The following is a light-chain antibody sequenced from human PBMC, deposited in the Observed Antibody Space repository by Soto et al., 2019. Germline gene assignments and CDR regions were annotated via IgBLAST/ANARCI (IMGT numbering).Light chain of an antibody. CDR1: QSVSSS. CDR3: QQYYNWPT. V-gene: IGKV3-15*01. Sequence: IVLTQSPATLSVSPGETVTLSCRASQSVSSSVAWYQQKPGRAPRLLISGASTRATGIPARFSGSGSGTDFTLTISSLQSEDFAVYYCQQYYNWPTFGQGTRLEIK. CDR2: GAS. J-gene: IGKJ5*01.